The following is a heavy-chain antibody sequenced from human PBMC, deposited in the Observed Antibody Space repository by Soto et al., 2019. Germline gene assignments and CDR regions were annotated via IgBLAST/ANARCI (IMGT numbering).Heavy chain of an antibody. D-gene: IGHD3-22*01. CDR3: ARERVVVVTSTGGLDY. CDR1: GGSISSGGYY. J-gene: IGHJ4*02. V-gene: IGHV4-31*01. Sequence: QVQLQESGPGLVKPSQTLSLTCTVSGGSISSGGYYWSWIRQHPGKGLEWIGYIYYSGSTYYNPSLKSQVTISVDTSKNQFALKLSSVTAADTAVYYCARERVVVVTSTGGLDYWGQGTLVTVSS. CDR2: IYYSGST.